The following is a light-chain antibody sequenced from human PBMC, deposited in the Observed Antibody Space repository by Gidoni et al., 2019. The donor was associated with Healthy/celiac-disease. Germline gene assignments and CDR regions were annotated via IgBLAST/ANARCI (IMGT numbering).Light chain of an antibody. J-gene: IGKJ1*01. CDR2: WAS. CDR3: QQYYSTPWT. CDR1: QSVLDSSNNKNY. V-gene: IGKV4-1*01. Sequence: IVMTQSPDSLAVSLGERASINCKSSQSVLDSSNNKNYLAWYQQKPGQTPKLLIYWASTRESGVPDRFSGSGSGTDFTLTISSLQAEDVAVYYCQQYYSTPWTFGQGTKVEIK.